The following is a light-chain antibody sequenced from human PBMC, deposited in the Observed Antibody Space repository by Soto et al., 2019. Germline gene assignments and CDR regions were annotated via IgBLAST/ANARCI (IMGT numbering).Light chain of an antibody. J-gene: IGLJ1*01. Sequence: QSVLTQPASVCGSPRQSITISCTGTSSDIGGYNYVSWYQQHPGKAPKLMVYEVINRPSGVSHRFSGARSGNTASLTISGLQAEDEAVYYCASYSTTSTPYVFGTGTKVTVL. V-gene: IGLV2-14*01. CDR2: EVI. CDR1: SSDIGGYNY. CDR3: ASYSTTSTPYV.